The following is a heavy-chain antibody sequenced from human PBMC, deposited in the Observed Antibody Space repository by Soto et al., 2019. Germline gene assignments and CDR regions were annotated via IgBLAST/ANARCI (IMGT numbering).Heavy chain of an antibody. CDR3: ARDKRGGYWSGGSCYFSYYYGMDV. CDR1: GGTFSSYA. D-gene: IGHD2-15*01. CDR2: IIPIFGTA. J-gene: IGHJ6*02. V-gene: IGHV1-69*01. Sequence: QVQLVQSGAEVKKPGSSVKVSCKASGGTFSSYAISWVRQAPGQGLEWMGGIIPIFGTANYAQKFQGRVTITADESTSTAYMELSSLRSEDKAVYCCARDKRGGYWSGGSCYFSYYYGMDVWGQGTTVTVSS.